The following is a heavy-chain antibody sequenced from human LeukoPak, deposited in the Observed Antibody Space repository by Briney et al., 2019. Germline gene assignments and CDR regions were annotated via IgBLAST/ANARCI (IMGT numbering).Heavy chain of an antibody. CDR1: GFTFRMYG. Sequence: GGSLRLSCAASGFTFRMYGMHWVRQAPGKGLEWVAVISDDGSRKYYGDSVKGRLTISRDNSKNTLSQEMNSLRAEDTAVYYCAKVKGYGSGSLIDFWGQGTLVTVSS. CDR2: ISDDGSRK. J-gene: IGHJ4*02. V-gene: IGHV3-30*18. D-gene: IGHD3-10*01. CDR3: AKVKGYGSGSLIDF.